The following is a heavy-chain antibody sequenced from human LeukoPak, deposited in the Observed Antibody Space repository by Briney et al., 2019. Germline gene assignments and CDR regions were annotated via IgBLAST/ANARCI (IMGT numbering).Heavy chain of an antibody. CDR1: GGTFSSYA. V-gene: IGHV1-69*13. D-gene: IGHD2-21*01. Sequence: ASVKVSCKASGGTFSSYAISWVRQAPGQGLEWMGGIIPIFGTANYAQKFQGRVTITADESTSTAYMELSSLRSEDTAVYYCVRESGGESSNFDYWGQGTLVTVSS. CDR2: IIPIFGTA. J-gene: IGHJ4*02. CDR3: VRESGGESSNFDY.